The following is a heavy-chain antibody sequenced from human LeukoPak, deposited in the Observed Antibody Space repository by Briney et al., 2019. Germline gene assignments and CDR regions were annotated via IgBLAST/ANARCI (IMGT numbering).Heavy chain of an antibody. Sequence: GGSLRLSCAASGFTFSSYAMSWVRQAPGKGLEWVSAISGSGGSTYYADYVKGRFTISRHNSQNTVSLQMDGLRAEDTAVYYCARIAAAGPFDYWGQGTLVTVSS. CDR1: GFTFSSYA. CDR2: ISGSGGST. J-gene: IGHJ4*02. V-gene: IGHV3-23*01. D-gene: IGHD6-13*01. CDR3: ARIAAAGPFDY.